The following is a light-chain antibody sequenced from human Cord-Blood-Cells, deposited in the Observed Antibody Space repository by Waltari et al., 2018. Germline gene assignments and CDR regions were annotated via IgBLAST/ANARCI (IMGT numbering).Light chain of an antibody. CDR1: EGISNY. CDR3: QKYNRAPWT. Sequence: DIQMTKPPHSLSASVGDRVTITCRASEGISNYSAWYQQKPGKVPKLLIYAASTLQSGVPSRFSGSVSGTDFTLTISSLQPEYVATYYRQKYNRAPWTFGQGTKVEIK. V-gene: IGKV1-27*01. J-gene: IGKJ1*01. CDR2: AAS.